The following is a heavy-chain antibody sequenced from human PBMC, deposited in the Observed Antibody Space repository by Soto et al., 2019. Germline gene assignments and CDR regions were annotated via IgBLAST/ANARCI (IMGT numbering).Heavy chain of an antibody. J-gene: IGHJ4*02. V-gene: IGHV1-18*01. D-gene: IGHD5-18*01. CDR1: GYTFTNYG. CDR2: ISAYNGNT. CDR3: ARDHGWIQLWFGFDY. Sequence: ASVKVSCKASGYTFTNYGISWVRQAPGQGLEWMGWISAYNGNTNYAQKLQGRVTMTTDTSTSTAYMELRSLRSDDTAVYYCARDHGWIQLWFGFDYWGQGTLVTVSS.